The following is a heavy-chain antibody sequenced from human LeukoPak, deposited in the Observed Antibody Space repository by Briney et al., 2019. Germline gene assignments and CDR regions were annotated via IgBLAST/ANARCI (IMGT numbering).Heavy chain of an antibody. CDR1: GFTFDDYA. CDR2: ISWNSGSI. J-gene: IGHJ5*02. D-gene: IGHD2-15*01. V-gene: IGHV3-9*01. Sequence: GGSLRLSCAASGFTFDDYAMHWARQAPGKGLEWVSGISWNSGSIGYADSVKGRFTISRDNAKNSLYLQMNSLRAEDTALYYCAKAARMGVFSGGGDNWFDPWGQGTLVTVSS. CDR3: AKAARMGVFSGGGDNWFDP.